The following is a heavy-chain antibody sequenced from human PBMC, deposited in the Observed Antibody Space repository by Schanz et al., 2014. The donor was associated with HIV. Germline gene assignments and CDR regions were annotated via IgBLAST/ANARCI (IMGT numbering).Heavy chain of an antibody. CDR3: TGGLYYDSTPFDP. Sequence: EVQLVESGGGLVQPGRSLRLSCAASGFTFDDYVMHWVRQAPGKGLEWVSGISWKSDSIGYADSVKGRFTISRDNAKNTLYLQMNSLRAEDTAVYYCTGGLYYDSTPFDPWGQGTLVTVSS. CDR1: GFTFDDYV. V-gene: IGHV3-9*01. CDR2: ISWKSDSI. J-gene: IGHJ5*02. D-gene: IGHD3-22*01.